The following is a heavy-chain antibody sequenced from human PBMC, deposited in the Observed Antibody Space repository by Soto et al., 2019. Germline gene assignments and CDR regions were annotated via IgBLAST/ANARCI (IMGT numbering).Heavy chain of an antibody. V-gene: IGHV1-18*01. D-gene: IGHD1-26*01. CDR2: SSGYNIHT. CDR1: GYTFANYG. Sequence: QVRLVQSGPEVKKPGASVRVSCKASGYTFANYGITWVRQTSGQGLEWLGWSSGYNIHTHYAQKFEDRVTLTTDKSTSTVYMELRSLKSDDTAIYFCARERRWEPLLYWGQGTLVTVSP. CDR3: ARERRWEPLLY. J-gene: IGHJ4*02.